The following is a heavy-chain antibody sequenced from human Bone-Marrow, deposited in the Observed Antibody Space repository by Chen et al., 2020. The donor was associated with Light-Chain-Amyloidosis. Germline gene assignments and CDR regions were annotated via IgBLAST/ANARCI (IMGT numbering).Heavy chain of an antibody. CDR1: GFTFSSYA. Sequence: EVQVVESGEGLVQPGGSLRLSCAASGFTFSSYAMSWVRQAPGKGLEWVSSISGSGGNTYYADSVKGRFTLSRDNSKNTLSLQMNSLRAEDTAVYYCAKFLDRGSWYYYYGMDVWGQGTTVTVSS. V-gene: IGHV3-23*04. CDR3: AKFLDRGSWYYYYGMDV. D-gene: IGHD3-10*01. CDR2: ISGSGGNT. J-gene: IGHJ6*02.